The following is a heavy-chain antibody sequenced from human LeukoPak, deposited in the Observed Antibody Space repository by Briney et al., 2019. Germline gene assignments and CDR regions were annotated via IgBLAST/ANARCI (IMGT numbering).Heavy chain of an antibody. Sequence: GGSLRLSCAASGFTFSSYAMSWVRQAPGKGLEWVSAISGSGGSTYYADSVKGRFTISRDNAKNTLYLQMNSLRAEDTAVYYCARGFYSSGPFDYWGQGTLVTISS. D-gene: IGHD6-19*01. V-gene: IGHV3-23*01. J-gene: IGHJ4*02. CDR1: GFTFSSYA. CDR3: ARGFYSSGPFDY. CDR2: ISGSGGST.